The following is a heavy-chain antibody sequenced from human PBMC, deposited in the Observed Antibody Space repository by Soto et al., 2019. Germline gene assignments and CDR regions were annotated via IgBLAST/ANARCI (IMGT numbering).Heavy chain of an antibody. D-gene: IGHD2-15*01. CDR1: GGSFTSLI. CDR2: IIPVLGVE. CDR3: AKSANAWSATPSSYGMDV. V-gene: IGHV1-69*02. J-gene: IGHJ6*02. Sequence: SVKVSCKASGGSFTSLIITWVRQAPGQGLEWMGRIIPVLGVEYYAQKFQGRVTITADKSTTTAYMELTSLTSEDTAVYYCAKSANAWSATPSSYGMDVWCRGSTVTVAS.